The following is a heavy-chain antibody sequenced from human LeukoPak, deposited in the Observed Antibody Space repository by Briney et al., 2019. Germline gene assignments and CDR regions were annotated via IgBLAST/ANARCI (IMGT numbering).Heavy chain of an antibody. V-gene: IGHV4-59*01. J-gene: IGHJ4*02. CDR2: IYYSGST. CDR3: ARASSWSGYPYFDY. D-gene: IGHD3-3*01. Sequence: SETLSLTCTVSGGSISSYYWSWIRQPPGKGLEWIGYIYYSGSTNYNPSLKSRVTISVDTSKNQFSLKLSSVTAADTAVYYCARASSWSGYPYFDYWSQGTLVTVSS. CDR1: GGSISSYY.